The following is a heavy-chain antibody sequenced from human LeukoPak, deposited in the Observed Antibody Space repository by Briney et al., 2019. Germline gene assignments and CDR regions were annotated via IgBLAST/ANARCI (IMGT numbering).Heavy chain of an antibody. CDR3: ATVTKVDFDY. CDR2: VSVEGIGR. CDR1: GFTFSSYT. Sequence: PGRSLRLSCAASGFTFSSYTFYWFRQAPGKGLEWVASVSVEGIGRYFPGSVEGRFTISRDNSKNTVYLQMNNVRIEDTAVYFCATVTKVDFDYWGQGTLVTVFS. V-gene: IGHV3-30*04. J-gene: IGHJ4*02. D-gene: IGHD4-11*01.